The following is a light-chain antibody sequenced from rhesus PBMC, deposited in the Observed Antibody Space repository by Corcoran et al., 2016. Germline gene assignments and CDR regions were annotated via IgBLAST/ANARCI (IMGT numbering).Light chain of an antibody. CDR3: QQFSNWPLT. CDR1: QSVSNY. Sequence: EIVMTQSPATLSLSPGEGATLSCRASQSVSNYVAWYRQKPEQAPGLLIYGASSRATGIPDRFSGSVSGTDFTLTVSSLEPENFAVYYCQQFSNWPLTFGGGTKVEIK. V-gene: IGKV3S9*01. J-gene: IGKJ4*01. CDR2: GAS.